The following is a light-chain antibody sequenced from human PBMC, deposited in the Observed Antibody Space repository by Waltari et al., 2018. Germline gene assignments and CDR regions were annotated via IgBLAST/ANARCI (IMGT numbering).Light chain of an antibody. CDR2: EVT. Sequence: QSALTQPPSASGSPGQSVTISCTGTSSDVGTYNYVSWYQQLPGKAPKLMIYEVTKRPSGVPDRFSGSKSGNTASLTVSGLQAEDEADYYCSSYAGSNNLLFGGGTKLTVL. J-gene: IGLJ2*01. CDR1: SSDVGTYNY. V-gene: IGLV2-8*01. CDR3: SSYAGSNNLL.